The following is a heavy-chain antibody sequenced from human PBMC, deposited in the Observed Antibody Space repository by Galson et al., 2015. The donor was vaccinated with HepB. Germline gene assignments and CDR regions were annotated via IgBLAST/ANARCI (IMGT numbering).Heavy chain of an antibody. CDR2: ISGSGGST. CDR1: GFTFSSYA. D-gene: IGHD6-13*01. Sequence: SLRLSCAASGFTFSSYAMSWVRQAPGKGLEWVSAISGSGGSTYYADSVKGRFTISRDNSKNTLYLQMNSLRAEDTAVYYCARTSGLGRVAAAVNWGQGTLVTVSS. CDR3: ARTSGLGRVAAAVN. J-gene: IGHJ4*02. V-gene: IGHV3-23*01.